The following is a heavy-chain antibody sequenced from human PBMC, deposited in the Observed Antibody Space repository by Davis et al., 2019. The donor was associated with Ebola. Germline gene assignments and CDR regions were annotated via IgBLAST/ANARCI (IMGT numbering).Heavy chain of an antibody. D-gene: IGHD6-13*01. CDR3: ARVTQQQLYFDL. CDR2: IYYRGST. CDR1: GGSISSYY. Sequence: SETLSLTCTVSGGSISSYYWSWIRQPPGKGLEWIGYIYYRGSTNYNPSLKSRVTISVDKSKNQFALKLSSVTAADTAVYYCARVTQQQLYFDLWGRGTLVTVSS. J-gene: IGHJ2*01. V-gene: IGHV4-59*12.